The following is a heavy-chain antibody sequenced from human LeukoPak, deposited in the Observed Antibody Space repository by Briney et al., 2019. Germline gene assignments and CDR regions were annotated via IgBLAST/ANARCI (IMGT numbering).Heavy chain of an antibody. J-gene: IGHJ4*02. CDR3: AREIGPIQLHLWGSAFDY. Sequence: GGSLRLSCAASGFTFSNYAMSWVRQAPGKGLEWVSAISGSGDNTYYADSVKGRFTVSRDNSKNTLYVQMKSLRAEDTAVYYCAREIGPIQLHLWGSAFDYWGQGTLVTVSS. CDR2: ISGSGDNT. V-gene: IGHV3-23*01. CDR1: GFTFSNYA. D-gene: IGHD5-18*01.